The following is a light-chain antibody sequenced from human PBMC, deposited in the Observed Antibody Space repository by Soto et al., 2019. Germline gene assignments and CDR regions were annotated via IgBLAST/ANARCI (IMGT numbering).Light chain of an antibody. J-gene: IGLJ1*01. CDR3: SSYTDRKNLV. Sequence: QSVLTQSPSASGSPGQSVTISCTGISSDIGGYNSVSWYQQHPGKAPKVMIYDVTKRPSGVPDRFSGSKSGNTASLTVSALQAEDEADYYCSSYTDRKNLVFGTGTKVTV. CDR2: DVT. V-gene: IGLV2-8*01. CDR1: SSDIGGYNS.